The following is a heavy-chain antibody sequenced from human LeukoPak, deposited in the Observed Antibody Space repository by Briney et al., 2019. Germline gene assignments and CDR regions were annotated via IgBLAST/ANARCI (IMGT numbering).Heavy chain of an antibody. CDR2: ISAFNGNT. J-gene: IGHJ5*02. D-gene: IGHD3-3*01. CDR1: GYTFTSYG. V-gene: IGHV1-18*01. CDR3: AXXPLTLFGVNWFDP. Sequence: ASVKVSCKTSGYTFTSYGINWVRQAPGQGLEWMGWISAFNGNTNYAQKLQGRVTMTTDTSTSTAYMELRSLRSDDTAVYYWAXXPLTLFGVNWFDPWGQGTLVTVSS.